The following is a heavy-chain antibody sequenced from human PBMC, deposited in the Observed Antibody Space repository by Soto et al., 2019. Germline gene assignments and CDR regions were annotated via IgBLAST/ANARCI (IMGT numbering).Heavy chain of an antibody. CDR2: ISFDGSNK. D-gene: IGHD2-21*02. Sequence: QVQLVESGGGVVQPGRSLRLSCAASGFTFSNYGIHWVRQAPGKGLEWVAVISFDGSNKLYADSVQGRFTISRDNSGNTLYLQMNSLRTEDTAIYYCAKRIRVDVGGDTFDIWGPGTMVTVSA. J-gene: IGHJ3*02. CDR1: GFTFSNYG. V-gene: IGHV3-30*18. CDR3: AKRIRVDVGGDTFDI.